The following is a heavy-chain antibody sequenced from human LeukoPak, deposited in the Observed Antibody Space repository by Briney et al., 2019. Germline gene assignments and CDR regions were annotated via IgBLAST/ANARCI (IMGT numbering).Heavy chain of an antibody. Sequence: PGGSLRLSCAASGFTFSDYYMSWIRQAPGKGLEWVSYISSSGSTIYYADSVKGRFTISRDNAKNSLYLQMNSLRAEDTAVYYCARDPQHYDFWSGYSDGYWGQGTLVTVSS. CDR2: ISSSGSTI. J-gene: IGHJ4*02. CDR1: GFTFSDYY. V-gene: IGHV3-11*01. CDR3: ARDPQHYDFWSGYSDGY. D-gene: IGHD3-3*01.